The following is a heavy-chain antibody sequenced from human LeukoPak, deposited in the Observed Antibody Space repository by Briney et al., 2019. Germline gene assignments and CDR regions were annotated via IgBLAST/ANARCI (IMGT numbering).Heavy chain of an antibody. CDR2: ISGSGGST. CDR3: AKATNIVATRGDY. J-gene: IGHJ4*02. V-gene: IGHV3-23*01. CDR1: GFTFSSYD. Sequence: GGSLRLSCAASGFTFSSYDMSWVRQAPGKGLKWFSAISGSGGSTYYADSVKGRFTISRDNSKNTLYLQMNSLRAEDTAVYYCAKATNIVATRGDYWGQGTLVTVSS. D-gene: IGHD5-12*01.